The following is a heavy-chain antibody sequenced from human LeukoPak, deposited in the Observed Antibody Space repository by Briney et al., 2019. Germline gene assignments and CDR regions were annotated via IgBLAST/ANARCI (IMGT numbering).Heavy chain of an antibody. CDR3: ARDMSITTVRGVIILDAFDI. D-gene: IGHD3-10*01. CDR1: GFTFGNYW. J-gene: IGHJ3*02. CDR2: IKQDGSQK. Sequence: PGGPLRLSCAASGFTFGNYWVTWVRQAPGKGLECVANIKQDGSQKYFLDSVKGRFTISRDNAKNSLYLQINSLRAEDTAVYYCARDMSITTVRGVIILDAFDIWGQGTMVTVSS. V-gene: IGHV3-7*03.